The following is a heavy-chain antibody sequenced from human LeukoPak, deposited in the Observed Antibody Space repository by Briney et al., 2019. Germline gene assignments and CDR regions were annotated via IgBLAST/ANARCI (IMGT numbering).Heavy chain of an antibody. D-gene: IGHD2-2*01. J-gene: IGHJ4*02. CDR3: AREYCSTTRCYMADY. V-gene: IGHV1-18*01. CDR2: ISGYNGNT. CDR1: GYRFTSYG. Sequence: ASVKVSCKASGYRFTSYGISWVRQAPGQGLEWMGWISGYNGNTNYAQRLQGRVTMTTDTSTSTAYMELRSLRSDDTAVYYCAREYCSTTRCYMADYWGQGTLVTVSS.